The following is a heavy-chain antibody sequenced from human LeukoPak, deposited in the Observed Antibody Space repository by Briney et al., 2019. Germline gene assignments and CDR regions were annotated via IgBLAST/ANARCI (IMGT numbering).Heavy chain of an antibody. V-gene: IGHV4-39*07. D-gene: IGHD1-1*01. CDR1: GSSMRTTTYY. CDR2: VYYNGGT. J-gene: IGHJ5*02. CDR3: VRESRIMTTVRYWFDP. Sequence: SETLSLTCTVSGSSMRTTTYYWGWIRQPPGRGLEYIGSVYYNGGTYYNPSLRSRVTISVDISKNQFSVKLSSVTAADTAIYYCVRESRIMTTVRYWFDPWGQGTLVTVSS.